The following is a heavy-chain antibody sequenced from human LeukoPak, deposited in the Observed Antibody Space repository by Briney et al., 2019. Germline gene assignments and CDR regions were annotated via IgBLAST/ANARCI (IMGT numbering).Heavy chain of an antibody. CDR3: ARGLRYYDILTGYYTYYFDY. J-gene: IGHJ4*02. CDR2: INHSGST. Sequence: PSETLSLTCAVYGGSFSGYYWSWIRQPPGKGLEWMGKINHSGSTNYNPSLKSRVTISVDTSKNQFSLKLSSVTAADTAVYYCARGLRYYDILTGYYTYYFDYWGQGTLVTVSS. D-gene: IGHD3-9*01. V-gene: IGHV4-34*01. CDR1: GGSFSGYY.